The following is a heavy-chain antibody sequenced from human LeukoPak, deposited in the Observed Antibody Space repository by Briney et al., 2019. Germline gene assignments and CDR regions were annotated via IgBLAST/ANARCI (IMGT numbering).Heavy chain of an antibody. CDR2: IKQDGSEK. CDR1: GFSFSSYA. J-gene: IGHJ4*02. Sequence: GGSLRLSCAVSGFSFSSYAMSWVRQAPGKGLEWVANIKQDGSEKYYVDSVKGRFTISRDNAKNSLYLQMNSLRAEDTAVYYCARGGVSGENFDYWGQGTLVTVSS. D-gene: IGHD6-13*01. V-gene: IGHV3-7*01. CDR3: ARGGVSGENFDY.